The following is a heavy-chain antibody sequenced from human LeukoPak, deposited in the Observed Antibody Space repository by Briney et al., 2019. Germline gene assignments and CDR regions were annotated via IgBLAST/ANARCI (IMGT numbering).Heavy chain of an antibody. CDR1: GFTFSSYA. CDR3: ARSLRGYSYGS. V-gene: IGHV3-21*01. CDR2: IRSGGGYT. Sequence: PGGSLRLSCAASGFTFSSYAMSWVRQAPGKGLEWVSTIRSGGGYTYYADSVKGRFTISRDNAKNSLYLQMNSMRAEDTAVYYCARSLRGYSYGSGGQGTLVTVSS. J-gene: IGHJ4*02. D-gene: IGHD5-18*01.